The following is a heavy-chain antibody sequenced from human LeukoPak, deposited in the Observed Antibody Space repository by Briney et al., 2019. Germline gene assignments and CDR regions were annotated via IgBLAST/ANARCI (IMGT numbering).Heavy chain of an antibody. J-gene: IGHJ3*02. V-gene: IGHV4-39*01. Sequence: SETLSLTCAVSVGSFSGHYWTWIRQPPGKGLEWLGSIHYSGRTYYSPSLKSRVTISEDTSKNQFSLKLSYVTAADTAVYYCARHRTGVNQYGPYDGFDIWGQGTMVTVSS. CDR2: IHYSGRT. CDR1: VGSFSGHY. D-gene: IGHD3-10*01. CDR3: ARHRTGVNQYGPYDGFDI.